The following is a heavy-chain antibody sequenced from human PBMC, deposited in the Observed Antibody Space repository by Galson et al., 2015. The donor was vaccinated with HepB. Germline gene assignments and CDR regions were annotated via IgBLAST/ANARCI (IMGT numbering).Heavy chain of an antibody. Sequence: SLRLSCAASGFTFSSYGMHWVRQAPGKGLEWVAVISYDGSNKYYADPVKGRFTISRDNSKNTLYLQMNSLRAEDTAVYYCAKVFGTSLIGQDFDYWGQGTLVTVSS. CDR2: ISYDGSNK. D-gene: IGHD3-16*02. V-gene: IGHV3-30*18. J-gene: IGHJ4*02. CDR1: GFTFSSYG. CDR3: AKVFGTSLIGQDFDY.